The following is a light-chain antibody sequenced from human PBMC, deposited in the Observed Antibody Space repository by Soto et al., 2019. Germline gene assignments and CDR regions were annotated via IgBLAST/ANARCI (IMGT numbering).Light chain of an antibody. V-gene: IGKV3-20*01. CDR2: GAS. J-gene: IGKJ5*01. CDR3: QQYGNSPIT. Sequence: EVVMTQSPGPLSLSPGERATLSCRASQSVTNNYLAWYQQKPGQAPRLLIDGASSRATGVPDRFSGTGSGTDFTLTISRLEPEEFAVFYCQQYGNSPITLGQGTRLEIK. CDR1: QSVTNNY.